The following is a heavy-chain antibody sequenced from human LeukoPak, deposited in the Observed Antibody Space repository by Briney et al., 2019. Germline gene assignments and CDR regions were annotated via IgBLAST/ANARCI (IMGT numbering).Heavy chain of an antibody. J-gene: IGHJ4*02. CDR3: AKEGAVAGTGPPYFDY. D-gene: IGHD6-19*01. V-gene: IGHV3-23*01. Sequence: GGSLRLSCAASGFTFSSYAMSWVRQAPGKGLEWVSAISGSGGSTYYADSVKGRFTISRDNSKNTLYLQMNSLRAEDTAVYYCAKEGAVAGTGPPYFDYWGQGTLVTVSS. CDR2: ISGSGGST. CDR1: GFTFSSYA.